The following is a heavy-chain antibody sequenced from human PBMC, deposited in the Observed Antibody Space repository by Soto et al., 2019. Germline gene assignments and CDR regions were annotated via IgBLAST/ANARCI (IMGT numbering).Heavy chain of an antibody. J-gene: IGHJ5*02. Sequence: SETLSLTCTVSGGSISSYCWSWIRQPPGKGLEWIGYIYYSGSTNYNPSLKSRVTISVDTSKNQFSLKLSSVTAADTAVYYCARGIAAAGIIFPWWFDPWGQGTLVTVSS. CDR2: IYYSGST. CDR3: ARGIAAAGIIFPWWFDP. D-gene: IGHD6-13*01. V-gene: IGHV4-59*01. CDR1: GGSISSYC.